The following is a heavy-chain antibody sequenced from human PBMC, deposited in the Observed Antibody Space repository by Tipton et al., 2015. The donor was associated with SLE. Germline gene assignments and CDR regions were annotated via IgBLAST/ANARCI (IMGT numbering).Heavy chain of an antibody. CDR2: IYPGDSDT. V-gene: IGHV5-51*03. D-gene: IGHD3-10*01. CDR1: GYSFTSYW. CDR3: ARPENYYGSGSYYGY. J-gene: IGHJ4*02. Sequence: VQLVQSGAEVKKPGESLKISCKGSGYSFTSYWIGWVRQMPGKGLEWMGIIYPGDSDTRYSPSFQGQVTISADKSISTAYLQWSSLKASDTAMYYCARPENYYGSGSYYGYWGQGTLVTVSS.